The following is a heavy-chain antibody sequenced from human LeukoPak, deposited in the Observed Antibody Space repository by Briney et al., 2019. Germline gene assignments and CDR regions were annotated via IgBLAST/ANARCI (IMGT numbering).Heavy chain of an antibody. CDR3: ARSYDSSWRWFDP. CDR1: GGSFSGYY. V-gene: IGHV4-34*01. J-gene: IGHJ5*02. D-gene: IGHD3-22*01. Sequence: SETLSLTCAIYGGSFSGYYWSWIRQPPGKGLEWIGEINHSGSTNYNPSLKSRVTISVDTSKNQFSLKLSSVTAADTAVYYCARSYDSSWRWFDPWGQGTLVTVSS. CDR2: INHSGST.